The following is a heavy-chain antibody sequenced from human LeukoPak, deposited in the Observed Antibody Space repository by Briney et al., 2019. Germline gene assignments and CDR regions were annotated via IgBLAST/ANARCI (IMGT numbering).Heavy chain of an antibody. J-gene: IGHJ4*02. Sequence: GGSLRPSCAASGFTFSSSAMHWVRQAPGKGLEWVAVISSDGSLKYYADSVKGRFTISRDNSKNTLYLQMNSLRAEDTAVYYCASSYDFWSGSLSYWGQGTLVTVSS. CDR1: GFTFSSSA. V-gene: IGHV3-30*04. D-gene: IGHD3-3*01. CDR2: ISSDGSLK. CDR3: ASSYDFWSGSLSY.